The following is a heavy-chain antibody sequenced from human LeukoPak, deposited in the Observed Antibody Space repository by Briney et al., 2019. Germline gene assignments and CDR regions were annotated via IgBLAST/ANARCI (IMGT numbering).Heavy chain of an antibody. D-gene: IGHD3-22*01. CDR2: INHSGST. V-gene: IGHV4-34*01. Sequence: PSETLSLTCAVYRGSFSGYYWSWIRQPPGNGLEWIGEINHSGSTNYNPSLKSRVTISVDTSKNQFSLKLSSVTAADTAVYYCAYDDSSGYYYYYWGQGTLVTVSS. CDR3: AYDDSSGYYYYY. J-gene: IGHJ4*02. CDR1: RGSFSGYY.